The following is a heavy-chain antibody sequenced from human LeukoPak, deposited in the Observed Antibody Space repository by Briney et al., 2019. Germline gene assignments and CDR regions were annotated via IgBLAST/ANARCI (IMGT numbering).Heavy chain of an antibody. V-gene: IGHV3-23*01. CDR3: ARDPYNGAYGNDYYYYMDV. CDR2: ISSTDAGT. D-gene: IGHD1-26*01. J-gene: IGHJ6*03. Sequence: PGGSLRLSCAASGFSLSSYAMSWVRQAPGKGLEWVSAISSTDAGTYHADSVRGRFTISRDSSKNTLYLQMNSLRAEDAAVYYCARDPYNGAYGNDYYYYMDVWGKGTTV. CDR1: GFSLSSYA.